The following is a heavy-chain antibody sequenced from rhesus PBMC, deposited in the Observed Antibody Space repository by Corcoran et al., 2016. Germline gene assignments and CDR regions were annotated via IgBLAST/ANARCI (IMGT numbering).Heavy chain of an antibody. V-gene: IGHV4-76*01. J-gene: IGHJ4*01. Sequence: QVQLQESGPGLVKPSETLSLTCAVSGGSISSGYDWSWIRQPPGKGLEWIGYIYGSSGSTNYNPSLKNRVTISKDTSKNQFSLKLSSVTAADTAVYYCARGYCTSTTCWNFDYWGQGVLVTVSS. CDR2: IYGSSGST. CDR1: GGSISSGYD. CDR3: ARGYCTSTTCWNFDY. D-gene: IGHD2-2*01.